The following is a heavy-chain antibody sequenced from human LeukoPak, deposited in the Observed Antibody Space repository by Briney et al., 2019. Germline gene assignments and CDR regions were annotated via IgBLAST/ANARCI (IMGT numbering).Heavy chain of an antibody. CDR2: IKSKTDGGTT. D-gene: IGHD3-9*01. J-gene: IGHJ4*02. V-gene: IGHV3-15*01. Sequence: GGSLRLSCAASGFTFSNAWMSWVRQAPGKGLEWVGRIKSKTDGGTTDYAAPVKGRFTISRDDSKNTLYLQMNSLKTEDTAVYYCTTAEYYDILTGYYKIGSSYGFDYWGQGTLVTVSS. CDR3: TTAEYYDILTGYYKIGSSYGFDY. CDR1: GFTFSNAW.